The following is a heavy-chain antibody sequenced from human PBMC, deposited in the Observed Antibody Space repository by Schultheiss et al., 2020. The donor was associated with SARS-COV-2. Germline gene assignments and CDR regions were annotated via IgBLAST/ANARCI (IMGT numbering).Heavy chain of an antibody. Sequence: SETLSLTCTVSSVSISSSSYYWGWIRQPPGKGLEWIGSIYYSGSTYYNPSLKSRVTISVDTSKNQFSLRLSSVTAADTAVYYCARGWGDGYNNGPRQRFDYWGQGRLVTVSS. D-gene: IGHD5-24*01. V-gene: IGHV4-39*07. J-gene: IGHJ4*02. CDR3: ARGWGDGYNNGPRQRFDY. CDR2: IYYSGST. CDR1: SVSISSSSYY.